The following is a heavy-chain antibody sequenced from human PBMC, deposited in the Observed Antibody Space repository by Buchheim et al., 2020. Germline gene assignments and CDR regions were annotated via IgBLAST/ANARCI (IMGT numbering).Heavy chain of an antibody. J-gene: IGHJ5*02. CDR1: GFTFSNAW. V-gene: IGHV3-15*01. Sequence: EVQLVESGGGLVKPGGSLRLSCAASGFTFSNAWMSWVRQAPGKGLEWVGRIKSKTDGGTTDYAAPVKGRFTISRDDSQNTLYLQMNSLKTEDTAVYYCTTQDIVVVPAAKYNWFDPWGQGTL. CDR2: IKSKTDGGTT. CDR3: TTQDIVVVPAAKYNWFDP. D-gene: IGHD2-2*01.